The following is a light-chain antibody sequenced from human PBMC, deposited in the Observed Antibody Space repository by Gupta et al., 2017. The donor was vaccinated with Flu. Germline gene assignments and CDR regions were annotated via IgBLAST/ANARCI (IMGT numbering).Light chain of an antibody. CDR2: GAS. Sequence: ETVMTQSPATLSVSLGGRATLSCRASQSVSAKVVWFQQKPGQAPRLLIFGASTRATGIPARFSGKGAGSEYTLTISSLQSEDFAVYYCQQYNDWPRTFGQGTKVEIK. CDR1: QSVSAK. J-gene: IGKJ1*01. V-gene: IGKV3-15*01. CDR3: QQYNDWPRT.